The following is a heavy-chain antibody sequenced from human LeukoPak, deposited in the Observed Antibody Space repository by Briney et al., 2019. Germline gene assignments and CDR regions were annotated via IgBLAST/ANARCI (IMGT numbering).Heavy chain of an antibody. CDR1: GGSISYYY. CDR2: IYYSGTT. J-gene: IGHJ6*02. Sequence: SETLSLTCTVSGGSISYYYWSWIRQSPGKGREWIGYIYYSGTTNYNPSLKSRVTISVDTSKNQFSLQLRSVTAADTAVYYCAREDPQTTVPEGMDVWGQGTTVTVSS. D-gene: IGHD4-17*01. CDR3: AREDPQTTVPEGMDV. V-gene: IGHV4-59*01.